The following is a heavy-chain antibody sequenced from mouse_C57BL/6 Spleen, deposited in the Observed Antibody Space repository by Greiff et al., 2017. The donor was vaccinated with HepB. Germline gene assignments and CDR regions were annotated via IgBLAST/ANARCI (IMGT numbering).Heavy chain of an antibody. CDR1: GFTFSSYA. CDR3: AREGGLTGTSWFAY. Sequence: EVKLQESGGGLVKPGGSLKLSCAASGFTFSSYAMSWVRQTPEKRLEWVATISDGGSYTYYPDNVKGRFPITRDNAKNNLYLQMSHLKSEDTAMYYCAREGGLTGTSWFAYWGQGTLVTVSA. J-gene: IGHJ3*01. D-gene: IGHD4-1*01. CDR2: ISDGGSYT. V-gene: IGHV5-4*01.